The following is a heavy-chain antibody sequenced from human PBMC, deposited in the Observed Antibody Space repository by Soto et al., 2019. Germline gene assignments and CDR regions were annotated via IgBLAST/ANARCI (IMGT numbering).Heavy chain of an antibody. V-gene: IGHV4-59*08. Sequence: PSETLSLTCTVSGGSISSNYWSWIRQPPGKGLEWIGYIYYSGSTNYNPSLKSRVTISVDTSKNQFSLKLSSVTAADTAVYYCARHAGSIAAAAPWGQGTLVTVSS. CDR2: IYYSGST. D-gene: IGHD6-13*01. CDR3: ARHAGSIAAAAP. J-gene: IGHJ5*02. CDR1: GGSISSNY.